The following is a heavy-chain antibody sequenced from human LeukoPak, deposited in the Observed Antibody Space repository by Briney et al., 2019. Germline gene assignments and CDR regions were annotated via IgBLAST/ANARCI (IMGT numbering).Heavy chain of an antibody. V-gene: IGHV5-51*01. J-gene: IGHJ3*02. CDR2: IYPGDSDT. Sequence: KNGESLKISCKGSGYSFTSYWIGWVRQMPGKGLEWMGIIYPGDSDTRYSPSFQGQVTISADKSISTAYLQWSSLKASDSAMYYCATNTMFRGIHAFDIWGQGTMVTVSS. CDR1: GYSFTSYW. CDR3: ATNTMFRGIHAFDI. D-gene: IGHD3-10*01.